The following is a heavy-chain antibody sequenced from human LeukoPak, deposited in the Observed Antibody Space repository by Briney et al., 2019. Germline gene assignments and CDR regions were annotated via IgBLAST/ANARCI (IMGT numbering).Heavy chain of an antibody. CDR3: ARQLAGLAPPGFIDS. V-gene: IGHV4-59*08. D-gene: IGHD3-3*02. Sequence: PSETLSLTCTVSGGSISSPYGTWIRQPPGKGLEWIGYIYYGGSTDYSPSLKSRATISLDTSKNQFSLHLTSVTAADTAVYYCARQLAGLAPPGFIDSWGQGTLVTVSS. CDR2: IYYGGST. J-gene: IGHJ4*02. CDR1: GGSISSPY.